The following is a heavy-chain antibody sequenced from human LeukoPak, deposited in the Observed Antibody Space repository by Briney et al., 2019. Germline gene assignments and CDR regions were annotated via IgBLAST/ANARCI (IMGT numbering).Heavy chain of an antibody. Sequence: SETLSLTCTVSGGSISSSSYYWGWIRQPPGKGLEWFGSIYYSGSTNYNPSLKSRVTISVDTYKNQFSLKLSSVTAADTAVYYCARGRIHVDIVVVPAARANWFDPWGQGTLLTVSS. V-gene: IGHV4-39*07. CDR2: IYYSGST. CDR1: GGSISSSSYY. CDR3: ARGRIHVDIVVVPAARANWFDP. J-gene: IGHJ5*02. D-gene: IGHD2-2*03.